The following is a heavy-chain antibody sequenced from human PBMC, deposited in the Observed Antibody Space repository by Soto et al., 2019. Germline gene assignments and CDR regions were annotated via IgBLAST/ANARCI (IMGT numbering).Heavy chain of an antibody. CDR1: GFTFSTYT. CDR3: VRALVGYTKVPSDH. J-gene: IGHJ4*02. D-gene: IGHD1-26*01. CDR2: ITSTSNST. Sequence: PRGLLRPSCAASGFTFSTYTLAWVRQAPAKGLGWVQSITSTSNSTLYAHSVTAPFIIPGHNPNLSLYLQMNRPRAEDTAVYYCVRALVGYTKVPSDHWGEAT. V-gene: IGHV3-21*01.